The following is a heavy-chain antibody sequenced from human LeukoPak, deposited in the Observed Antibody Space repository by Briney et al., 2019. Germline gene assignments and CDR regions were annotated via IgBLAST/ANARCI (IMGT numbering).Heavy chain of an antibody. V-gene: IGHV1-69*13. CDR2: IIPIFGTA. D-gene: IGHD2-15*01. J-gene: IGHJ5*02. CDR1: GGTFSCYA. Sequence: SVKVSCKAPGGTFSCYAISWVRQAPGQGLEWMGGIIPIFGTANYAQKFQGGVTITADESTSTAYMELSSLRSEDTAVYYCARAGYCSGGSCLGNWFDPWGQGTLVTVSS. CDR3: ARAGYCSGGSCLGNWFDP.